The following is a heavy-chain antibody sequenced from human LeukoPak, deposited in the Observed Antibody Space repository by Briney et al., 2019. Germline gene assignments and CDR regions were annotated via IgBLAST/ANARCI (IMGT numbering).Heavy chain of an antibody. CDR2: ISYDGSNK. CDR3: ARDGVGATLYYFDY. V-gene: IGHV3-30-3*01. D-gene: IGHD1-26*01. Sequence: PGGSLRLSCAASGFTFSSYAMHWVRQAPGMGLEWVAVISYDGSNKYYADSVKGRFTISRDNSKNTLYLQMNSLRAEDTAVYYCARDGVGATLYYFDYWGQGTLVTVSS. CDR1: GFTFSSYA. J-gene: IGHJ4*02.